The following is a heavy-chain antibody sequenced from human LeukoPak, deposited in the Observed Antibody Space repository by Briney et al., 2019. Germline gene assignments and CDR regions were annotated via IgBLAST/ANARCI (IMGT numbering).Heavy chain of an antibody. Sequence: GASVKVSCKASGYTFTNYGITWVRQAPGQGLEWMGWISNHNGNTNYAQKFQGRVTLTIDTSAATSNMELWNLRSDDTAVYYCARHYLGSGSEGYWGQGTLVTVSS. D-gene: IGHD3-10*01. V-gene: IGHV1-18*01. J-gene: IGHJ4*02. CDR2: ISNHNGNT. CDR3: ARHYLGSGSEGY. CDR1: GYTFTNYG.